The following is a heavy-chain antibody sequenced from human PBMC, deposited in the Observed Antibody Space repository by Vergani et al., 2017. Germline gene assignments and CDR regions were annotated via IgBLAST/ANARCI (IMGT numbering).Heavy chain of an antibody. CDR2: IIPIFGTA. Sequence: QVQLVQSGAEVKKPGSSVKVSCKASGGTFSSYAISWVRQAPGQGLKWLGGIIPIFGTANYARKFQGRVTLTADASTSPAYMGLSSLRSEDTAVYYCARDPPMTTVTTSPRGAFDIWGQGTMVTVSS. D-gene: IGHD4-17*01. V-gene: IGHV1-69*01. CDR3: ARDPPMTTVTTSPRGAFDI. CDR1: GGTFSSYA. J-gene: IGHJ3*02.